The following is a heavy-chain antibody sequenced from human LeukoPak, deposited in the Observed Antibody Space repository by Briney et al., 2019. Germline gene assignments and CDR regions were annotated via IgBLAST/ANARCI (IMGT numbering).Heavy chain of an antibody. V-gene: IGHV4-38-2*02. CDR3: ARAPADNYDFWSGYYNWFDP. J-gene: IGHJ5*02. CDR1: GYSISSGYY. D-gene: IGHD3-3*01. CDR2: IYHSGST. Sequence: SETLSLTCTVSGYSISSGYYWGWIRQPPGKGLEWIGSIYHSGSTYYNPSLKSRVTISVDTSKNQFSLKLSSVTAADTAMYYCARAPADNYDFWSGYYNWFDPWGQGTLVTVSS.